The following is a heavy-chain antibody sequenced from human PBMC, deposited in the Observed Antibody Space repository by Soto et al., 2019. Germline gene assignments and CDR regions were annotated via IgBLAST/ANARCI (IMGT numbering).Heavy chain of an antibody. D-gene: IGHD2-15*01. Sequence: QVQLVESGGGVVQPGRSLRLSCAASGFTFSSYGMHWVRQAPGKGLEWVAVIWYDGSNKYYADSVKGRFTISRDNSKNTLYLQMNSLRAEDTAVYYCARDRAGYCSGGSCRNWFDPWGQGTLVTVSS. V-gene: IGHV3-33*01. J-gene: IGHJ5*02. CDR3: ARDRAGYCSGGSCRNWFDP. CDR2: IWYDGSNK. CDR1: GFTFSSYG.